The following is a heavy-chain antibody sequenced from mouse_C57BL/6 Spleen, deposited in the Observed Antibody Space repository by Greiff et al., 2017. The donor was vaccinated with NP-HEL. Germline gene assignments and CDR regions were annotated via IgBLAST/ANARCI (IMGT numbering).Heavy chain of an antibody. CDR2: ISDGGSYT. CDR3: ARDHDYYGSRYYFDY. D-gene: IGHD1-1*01. J-gene: IGHJ2*01. Sequence: EVQGVESGGGLVKPGGSLKLSCAASGFTFSSYAMSWVRQTPEKRLEWVATISDGGSYTYYPDNVKGRFTISRDNAKNNLYLQMSHLKSEDTAMYYCARDHDYYGSRYYFDYWGQGTTLTVSS. V-gene: IGHV5-4*01. CDR1: GFTFSSYA.